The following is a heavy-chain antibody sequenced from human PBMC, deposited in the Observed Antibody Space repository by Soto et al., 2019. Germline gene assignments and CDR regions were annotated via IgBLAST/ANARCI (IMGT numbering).Heavy chain of an antibody. Sequence: EVHLLESGGGLVQPGGSLRLSCAASGFTFSNYGMRWVRQAPGKGLEWVSAISGSGDTTYYADSVRGRFTVSRDNSNNTLYLQMNSLRAEDTAIYYCARTYSTGRVMGHWGQGTLVTVSS. CDR3: ARTYSTGRVMGH. CDR2: ISGSGDTT. V-gene: IGHV3-23*01. J-gene: IGHJ4*02. D-gene: IGHD6-25*01. CDR1: GFTFSNYG.